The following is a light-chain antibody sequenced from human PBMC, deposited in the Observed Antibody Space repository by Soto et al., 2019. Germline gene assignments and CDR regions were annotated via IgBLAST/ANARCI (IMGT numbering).Light chain of an antibody. CDR3: QQYGGSPRT. V-gene: IGKV3-15*01. CDR1: QSVSSN. J-gene: IGKJ1*01. Sequence: EIVMTQSPATLSVSPGERATLSCRASQSVSSNLAWYQQKLGQAPRLLIYGASTRATGIPARFSGSGSGTEFTLTISRLEPEDFAVYYCQQYGGSPRTFGQGTKVDNK. CDR2: GAS.